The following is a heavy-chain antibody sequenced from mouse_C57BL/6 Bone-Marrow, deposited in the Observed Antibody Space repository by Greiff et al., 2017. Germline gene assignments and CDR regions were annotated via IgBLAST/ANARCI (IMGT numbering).Heavy chain of an antibody. D-gene: IGHD2-4*01. CDR2: INPNYGTT. CDR1: GYSFTDYN. V-gene: IGHV1-39*01. J-gene: IGHJ4*01. Sequence: VQLQQSGPELVKPGASVKISCKASGYSFTDYNMNWVKQSNGKSLEWIGVINPNYGTTSSNQKFKGKATLTVDQSSSAAYMQLNRLTSEDSAVYYCARESIYYDYLRGAMDYWGQGTSVTVSS. CDR3: ARESIYYDYLRGAMDY.